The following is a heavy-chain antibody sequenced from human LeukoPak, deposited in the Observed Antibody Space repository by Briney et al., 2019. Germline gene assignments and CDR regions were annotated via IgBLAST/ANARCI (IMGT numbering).Heavy chain of an antibody. Sequence: ASVKVSCKASGYTFTSYGISWVRQAPGQGLEWTGWISAYNGNTNYAQKLQGRVTMTTDTSTSTAYMELRSLRSDDTAVYYCARDLRWSPDYDILTGYYYFDYWGQGTLVTVSS. J-gene: IGHJ4*02. CDR2: ISAYNGNT. CDR3: ARDLRWSPDYDILTGYYYFDY. CDR1: GYTFTSYG. D-gene: IGHD3-9*01. V-gene: IGHV1-18*01.